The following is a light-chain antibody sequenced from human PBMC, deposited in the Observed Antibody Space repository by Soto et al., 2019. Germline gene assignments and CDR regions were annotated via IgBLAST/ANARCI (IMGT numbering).Light chain of an antibody. CDR2: GAS. CDR3: QQANSFPLT. J-gene: IGKJ4*01. V-gene: IGKV1-12*01. CDR1: QGISSW. Sequence: DIQMTQSPSSVSASVGDRVTITCRASQGISSWLAWYLQKPGKAPKLLIYGASSLQSGVPSRFSGSGSGTDFTLNISSLQPEDFATYYCQQANSFPLTFGGGTKVDIK.